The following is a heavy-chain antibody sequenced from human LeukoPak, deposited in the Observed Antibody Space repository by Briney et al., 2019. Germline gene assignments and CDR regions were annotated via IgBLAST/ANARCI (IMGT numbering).Heavy chain of an antibody. CDR2: ISSSGSTI. D-gene: IGHD3-9*01. Sequence: GGSLRLSCAASGFTFSSYEMNWVPQAPGKGLEWVSYISSSGSTIYYADSVKGRFTISRDNAKNSLYLQMNSLRAEDTAVYYCASRYDILTENAFDIWGQGTMVTVSS. CDR3: ASRYDILTENAFDI. J-gene: IGHJ3*02. CDR1: GFTFSSYE. V-gene: IGHV3-48*03.